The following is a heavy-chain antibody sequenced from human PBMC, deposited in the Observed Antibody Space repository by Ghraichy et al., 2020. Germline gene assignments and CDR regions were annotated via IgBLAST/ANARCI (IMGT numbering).Heavy chain of an antibody. D-gene: IGHD2-2*01. CDR2: IYYSGST. CDR3: AREIRYCSSTSCYYRIFDY. J-gene: IGHJ4*02. CDR1: GGSISSYY. V-gene: IGHV4-59*01. Sequence: SETLSLTCTVSGGSISSYYWSWIRQPPGKGLEWIGYIYYSGSTNYNPSLKSRVTISVDTSKNQFSLKLSSVTAADTAVYYCAREIRYCSSTSCYYRIFDYWGQGTLVTVSS.